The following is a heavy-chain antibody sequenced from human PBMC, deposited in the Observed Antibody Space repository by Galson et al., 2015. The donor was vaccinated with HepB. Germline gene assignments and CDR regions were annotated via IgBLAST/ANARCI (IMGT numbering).Heavy chain of an antibody. Sequence: SLRLSCAASGFTFSSYSMNWVRQAPGKGLEWVSYISSSSSYIYYADSVKGRFTISRDNSKNSLYLQMNCLRAEDTAVYYCATSAAGSLDYWGQGTLFTASS. D-gene: IGHD6-13*01. CDR3: ATSAAGSLDY. CDR2: ISSSSSYI. J-gene: IGHJ4*02. CDR1: GFTFSSYS. V-gene: IGHV3-21*01.